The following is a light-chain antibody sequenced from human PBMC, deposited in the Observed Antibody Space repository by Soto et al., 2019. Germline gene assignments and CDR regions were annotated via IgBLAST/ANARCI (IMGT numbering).Light chain of an antibody. V-gene: IGLV2-8*01. Sequence: QSALAQPPSASGSPGQSVTISCTGSGSDIGAYNFVSWYQQHPGKAPKLMIFGVTERPSGVPGRFSGSKSGNTASLTVSGLQADDEAVYYCYSYAGRNIWVFGGGTQLTVL. CDR1: GSDIGAYNF. J-gene: IGLJ3*02. CDR2: GVT. CDR3: YSYAGRNIWV.